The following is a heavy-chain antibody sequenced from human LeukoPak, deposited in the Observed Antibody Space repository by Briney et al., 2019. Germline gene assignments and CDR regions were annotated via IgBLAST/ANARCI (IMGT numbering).Heavy chain of an antibody. V-gene: IGHV3-7*01. CDR2: IKQDGSEK. Sequence: GGSLRLSCAASGFTFSTYWMNWVRQAPGKGLEWVASIKQDGSEKYYVDSVKGRFTISRDNAKNSLSLQMNSLRAEDTAVYYCARANKFDSWGQGTPVTVSS. D-gene: IGHD1/OR15-1a*01. CDR3: ARANKFDS. J-gene: IGHJ4*02. CDR1: GFTFSTYW.